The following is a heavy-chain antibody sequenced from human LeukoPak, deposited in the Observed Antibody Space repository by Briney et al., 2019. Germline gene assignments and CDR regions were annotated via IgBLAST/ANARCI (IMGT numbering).Heavy chain of an antibody. D-gene: IGHD6-19*01. V-gene: IGHV4-34*01. Sequence: SETLSLTCAVYGGSFSGYYWSWIRQPPGKGLEWIGEINHSVSTNYNPSLKSRVTISVDTSKNQFSLKLSSVTAADTAVYYCATSLRLIAVAADFDYWGQGTLVTVSS. J-gene: IGHJ4*02. CDR2: INHSVST. CDR1: GGSFSGYY. CDR3: ATSLRLIAVAADFDY.